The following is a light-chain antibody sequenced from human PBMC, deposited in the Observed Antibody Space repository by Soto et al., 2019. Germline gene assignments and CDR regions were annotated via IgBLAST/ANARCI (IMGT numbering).Light chain of an antibody. CDR2: WAS. Sequence: DIVMTQSPDSLAVSLGERATINCKSSQSVLYSSNNKNDLAWYQQRPGQPPKLLIYWASTRESGVPDRFSGSGSGTDFTRTITSLQAEDLAFYYCQQYESTPPTCGQGTTLEIK. V-gene: IGKV4-1*01. CDR3: QQYESTPPT. CDR1: QSVLYSSNNKND. J-gene: IGKJ2*01.